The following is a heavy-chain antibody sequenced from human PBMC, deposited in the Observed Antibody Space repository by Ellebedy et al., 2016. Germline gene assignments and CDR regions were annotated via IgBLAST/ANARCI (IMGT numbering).Heavy chain of an antibody. Sequence: ASVKVSCKASEYTFADYYVHWVRQAPGQGLEWMGWINPNGGGTRNAQKFQGRVSMTSDTSISTAHMELSSLRSDDTAVYYCAKDRSFYFDYWGQGTLVSVSS. V-gene: IGHV1-2*02. CDR3: AKDRSFYFDY. J-gene: IGHJ4*02. CDR1: EYTFADYY. D-gene: IGHD3-16*02. CDR2: INPNGGGT.